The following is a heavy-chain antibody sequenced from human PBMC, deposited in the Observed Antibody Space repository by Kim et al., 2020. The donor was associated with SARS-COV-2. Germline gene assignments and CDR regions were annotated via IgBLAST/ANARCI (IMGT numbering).Heavy chain of an antibody. V-gene: IGHV3-30*03. CDR1: GFTFSSYG. D-gene: IGHD2-2*01. Sequence: GGSLRLSCAASGFTFSSYGMHWVRQAPGKGLEWVAVISYDGSNKYYADSVKGRFTISRDNSKNTLYLQMNSLRAEDTAVYYCSLGFVVVPAAHNWVDSCG. CDR2: ISYDGSNK. CDR3: SLGFVVVPAAHNWVDS. J-gene: IGHJ5*01.